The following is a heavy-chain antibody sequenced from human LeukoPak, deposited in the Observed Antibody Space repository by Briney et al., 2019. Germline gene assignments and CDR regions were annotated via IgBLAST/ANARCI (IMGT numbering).Heavy chain of an antibody. Sequence: PSETLSLTCAVYGGSFSGYYWSWIRQPPGKGLEWIGEINHSGSTNYNPSLKSRVTISVDTSKNQFSLKLSSVTAADTAVYYCARDNGDSSSWSKHPHYGMDVWGQGTTVTVSS. V-gene: IGHV4-34*01. CDR2: INHSGST. J-gene: IGHJ6*02. CDR1: GGSFSGYY. CDR3: ARDNGDSSSWSKHPHYGMDV. D-gene: IGHD6-13*01.